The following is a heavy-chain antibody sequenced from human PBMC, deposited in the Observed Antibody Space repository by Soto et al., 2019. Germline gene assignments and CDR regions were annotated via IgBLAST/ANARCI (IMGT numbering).Heavy chain of an antibody. CDR3: ARDGVRGVLDY. CDR1: GFTFSSYG. CDR2: IWYDGSNK. D-gene: IGHD3-10*01. V-gene: IGHV3-33*08. Sequence: GGSLRLSCAASGFTFSSYGMHWVRQAPGKGLEWVAVIWYDGSNKYYADSVKGRFTISRDNSKNTLYLQMNSLRAEDTAVYYCARDGVRGVLDYWGQGTLVTVSS. J-gene: IGHJ4*02.